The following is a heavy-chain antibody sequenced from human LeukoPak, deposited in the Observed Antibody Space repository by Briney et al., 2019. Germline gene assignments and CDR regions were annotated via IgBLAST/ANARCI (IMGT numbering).Heavy chain of an antibody. V-gene: IGHV3-53*01. CDR1: GFSVVSYY. J-gene: IGHJ4*02. CDR3: ARGNSPMVGRYYLEL. D-gene: IGHD4/OR15-4a*01. CDR2: IYSGGAA. Sequence: GGSLRLSCAASGFSVVSYYMTRVRQAPGKGLEWVSVIYSGGAAFYTDSVRGRFTISRDGSKKTVYLQMNSLRAEDTAVYYCARGNSPMVGRYYLELWGQGTLVTVSS.